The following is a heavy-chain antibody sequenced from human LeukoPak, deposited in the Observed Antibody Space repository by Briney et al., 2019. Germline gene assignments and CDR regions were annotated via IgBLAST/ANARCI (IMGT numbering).Heavy chain of an antibody. CDR3: AREGGDSSGYYHDS. J-gene: IGHJ4*02. CDR1: GGSIRSSTYY. CDR2: IYYNGNT. Sequence: SETLSLTCTVSGGSIRSSTYYWGWIRQPPGKGLEWIGSIYYNGNTYYNPSLESRVTISVDTSKNQFSLKLSSVAAADTAVYFCAREGGDSSGYYHDSWGQGTLVTVSS. D-gene: IGHD3-22*01. V-gene: IGHV4-39*07.